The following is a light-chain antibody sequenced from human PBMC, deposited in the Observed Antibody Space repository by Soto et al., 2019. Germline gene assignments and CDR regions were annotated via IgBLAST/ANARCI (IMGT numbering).Light chain of an antibody. J-gene: IGLJ2*01. CDR2: DNN. CDR1: SSNIGAGYD. V-gene: IGLV1-40*01. Sequence: QSVLTQAPSVSGAPGQSVTISCTGSSSNIGAGYDVHWYQQLPGTAPKVLIYDNNNRPSGVPDRFSGSKSGTSASLAITGLQAEDEADYYCHSYDVSLSGPVFGGGTKLTVL. CDR3: HSYDVSLSGPV.